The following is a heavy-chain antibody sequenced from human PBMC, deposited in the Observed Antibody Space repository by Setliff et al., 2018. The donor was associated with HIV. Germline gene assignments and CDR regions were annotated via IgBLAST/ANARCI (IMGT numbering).Heavy chain of an antibody. J-gene: IGHJ5*02. Sequence: SETLSLTCTVSGGSISHSHWSWIRQPPGKGLEWIGYVWDNGTTKYNPSLESRVTISVDTSKNQFSLKLTSVTAADTAVYYCVTSSSWSSRLNLWGPGMLVTVSS. V-gene: IGHV4-59*12. CDR3: VTSSSWSSRLNL. CDR1: GGSISHSH. D-gene: IGHD2-2*01. CDR2: VWDNGTT.